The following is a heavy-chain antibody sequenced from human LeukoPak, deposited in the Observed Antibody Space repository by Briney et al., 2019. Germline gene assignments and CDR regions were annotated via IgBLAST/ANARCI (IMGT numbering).Heavy chain of an antibody. Sequence: GGSLRLSCAASGFTFSNYVMSWVRQAPGKGLEWVGRIKSKTDGGTTDYAAPVKGRFTISRDDSKSTAYLQMNSLKAEDTAVYFCTVPQSGGNWFDPWGPGTQVTVSS. CDR3: TVPQSGGNWFDP. V-gene: IGHV3-15*01. J-gene: IGHJ5*02. CDR1: GFTFSNYV. CDR2: IKSKTDGGTT. D-gene: IGHD3-16*01.